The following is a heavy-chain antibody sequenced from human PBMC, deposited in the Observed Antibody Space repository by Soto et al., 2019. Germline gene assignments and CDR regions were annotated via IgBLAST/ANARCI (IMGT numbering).Heavy chain of an antibody. CDR3: VRHEPGPAFDP. CDR2: IYYNGNT. CDR1: GGSISSSGYY. J-gene: IGHJ5*02. Sequence: QLQLQESGPGLVKPSETLSLTCTVSGGSISSSGYYWAWIRQPPEKGPEWVASIYYNGNTYYNPFLKSRLTIYGDTYQNQFSLKLRSVTVEDVAVYYGVRHEPGPAFDPWGQGTLVTVSS. V-gene: IGHV4-39*01.